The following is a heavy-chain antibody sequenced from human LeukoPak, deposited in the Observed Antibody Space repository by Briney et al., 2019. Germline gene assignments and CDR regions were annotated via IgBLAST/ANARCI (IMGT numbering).Heavy chain of an antibody. CDR1: GGSFSGYY. CDR2: INHSGST. Sequence: SETLSLTCAVYGGSFSGYYWSWIRQPPGKGLEWIGEINHSGSTNYNPSLKRRVTISVDASKNKFSLKLSSVTAADTAVYYCARGATGGCSSTSCPRAWFDPWGQGTLVTVSS. V-gene: IGHV4-34*01. D-gene: IGHD2-2*01. CDR3: ARGATGGCSSTSCPRAWFDP. J-gene: IGHJ5*02.